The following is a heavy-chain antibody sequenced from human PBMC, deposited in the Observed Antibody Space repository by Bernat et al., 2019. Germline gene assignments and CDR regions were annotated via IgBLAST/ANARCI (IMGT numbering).Heavy chain of an antibody. CDR2: IKQDGSEK. D-gene: IGHD3-10*01. Sequence: EVQLVESGGGLVQPGGSLRLSCAASGFTFSSYWMSWVRQAPGKGLEWVANIKQDGSEKYYVDSVKGRFTISRDNAKNSLYLQMNSLRAEDTAVYYCAREHSYYSGLVDCWGQGTLVTVSS. J-gene: IGHJ4*02. V-gene: IGHV3-7*01. CDR3: AREHSYYSGLVDC. CDR1: GFTFSSYW.